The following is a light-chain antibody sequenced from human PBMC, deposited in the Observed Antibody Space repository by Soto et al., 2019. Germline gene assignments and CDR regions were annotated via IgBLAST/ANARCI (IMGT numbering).Light chain of an antibody. CDR3: QQSYSTPPWT. CDR1: QSISSY. V-gene: IGKV1-39*01. J-gene: IGKJ1*01. CDR2: AAS. Sequence: DIQMTQSPSSLSASVGDRVTITCRASQSISSYLNWYQQKPGKAPKLLIYAASSWQSGVPSRFSGRGSGTDFTLTISSLHPEDFATYYCQQSYSTPPWTFGQGTKLEIK.